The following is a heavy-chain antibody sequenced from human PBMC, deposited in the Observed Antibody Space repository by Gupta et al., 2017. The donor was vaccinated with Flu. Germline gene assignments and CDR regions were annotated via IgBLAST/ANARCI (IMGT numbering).Heavy chain of an antibody. J-gene: IGHJ3*02. CDR2: NCNGGST. Sequence: NCNGGSTGYADSVTGRFTISRDNAKHSLYLQMNSLTAEDTALYHCARVLRWRSVNAFDIWGQGTMLTVSS. V-gene: IGHV3-20*01. D-gene: IGHD2-21*01. CDR3: ARVLRWRSVNAFDI.